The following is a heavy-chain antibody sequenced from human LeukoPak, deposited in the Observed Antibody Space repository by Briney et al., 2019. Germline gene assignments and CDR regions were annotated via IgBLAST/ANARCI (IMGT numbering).Heavy chain of an antibody. V-gene: IGHV4-30-4*01. CDR3: AAEYDSSGYYDY. D-gene: IGHD3-22*01. CDR1: GGSISSGDYY. J-gene: IGHJ4*02. CDR2: IYYSGST. Sequence: KTSETLSLTCTVSGGSISSGDYYWSWIRQPPGKGLEWIGYIYYSGSTYYNPSPKSRVTMSVDTSKNQFSLKLSSVTAADTAVYYCAAEYDSSGYYDYWGQGTLVTVSS.